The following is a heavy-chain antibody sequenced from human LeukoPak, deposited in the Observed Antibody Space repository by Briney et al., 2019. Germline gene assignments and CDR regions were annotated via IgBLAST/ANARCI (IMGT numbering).Heavy chain of an antibody. CDR1: GFTFSSYW. CDR3: ATDIVVVPTGY. V-gene: IGHV3-7*01. CDR2: IKTDGSEK. D-gene: IGHD2-2*01. J-gene: IGHJ4*02. Sequence: GGSLRLSCEASGFTFSSYWMSWVRQAPGKGLEWVANIKTDGSEKYYVDSVKGRFTISRDNAKNSLYLQMNSLRAEDTAVYYCATDIVVVPTGYWGQGTLVTVSS.